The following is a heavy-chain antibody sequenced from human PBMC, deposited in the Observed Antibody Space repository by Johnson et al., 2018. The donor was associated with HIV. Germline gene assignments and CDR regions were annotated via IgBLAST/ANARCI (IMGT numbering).Heavy chain of an antibody. CDR1: GFSFSNAW. J-gene: IGHJ3*01. CDR3: AKTRMGGILDAFEL. CDR2: ITYDGTNK. V-gene: IGHV3-30*18. Sequence: QMQLVESGGGLVKPGESLRLSCAASGFSFSNAWMNWVRQAPGKGLEWVAGITYDGTNKYYADSVKGRFTLSRDNSKNTLDLQMNSLTIEDTAVFYCAKTRMGGILDAFELWGQGTMVIVS. D-gene: IGHD3-10*01.